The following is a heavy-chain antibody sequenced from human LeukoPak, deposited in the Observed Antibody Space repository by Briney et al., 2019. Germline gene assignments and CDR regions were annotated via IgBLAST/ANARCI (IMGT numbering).Heavy chain of an antibody. Sequence: SETLSLTCTVSGGSIASSSNYWVWIRQPPGKGLEWIGNIFYTGNTYYNPSLTSRVTISVDTSKNQFSLHLASVTAADTAVYYCARVGVFGYCTRDSCHSPLDYWGQGTLVTVSS. V-gene: IGHV4-39*07. CDR3: ARVGVFGYCTRDSCHSPLDY. CDR2: IFYTGNT. CDR1: GGSIASSSNY. J-gene: IGHJ4*02. D-gene: IGHD2-15*01.